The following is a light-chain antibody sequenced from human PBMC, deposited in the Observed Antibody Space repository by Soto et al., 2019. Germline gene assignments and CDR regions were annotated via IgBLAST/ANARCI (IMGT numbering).Light chain of an antibody. Sequence: AIQMTQSPSSLSASVGDRVTITCRASQGVGNDLGWYQHKPGKAPELLIYAATNLETGVPSRFSGSGSGTDFTRTISSLQPEDFATYYCLQDYNSPYTFGQGTKLEIK. CDR3: LQDYNSPYT. CDR1: QGVGND. V-gene: IGKV1-6*02. CDR2: AAT. J-gene: IGKJ2*01.